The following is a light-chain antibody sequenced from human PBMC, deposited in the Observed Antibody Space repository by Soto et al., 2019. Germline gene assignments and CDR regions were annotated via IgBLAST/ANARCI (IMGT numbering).Light chain of an antibody. J-gene: IGLJ1*01. CDR3: SSYAGSNNYV. CDR2: EVS. CDR1: SSDVGGYNY. V-gene: IGLV2-8*01. Sequence: QSALTQPPSASGSPGQSVTLSCTGTSSDVGGYNYVSWYQQHPGKAPKLMIYEVSKRPSGVPDRFSGSKSGNTASLTVSGLQAEDEADYYCSSYAGSNNYVFGTGTNLTVL.